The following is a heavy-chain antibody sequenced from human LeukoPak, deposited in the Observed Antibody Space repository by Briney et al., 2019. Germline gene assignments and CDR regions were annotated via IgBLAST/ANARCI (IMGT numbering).Heavy chain of an antibody. CDR2: ISYGGSDK. V-gene: IGHV3-30*18. Sequence: GRSLRLSCAASGFTFSNYGMHWVRQAPGKGLEWVAVISYGGSDKYYGDSVKGRFTISRDNSKNTLYLQMNSLRPEDTAVYYCAKSIGSAAAGAAPDYWGRGTLVAVSS. CDR1: GFTFSNYG. J-gene: IGHJ4*02. D-gene: IGHD6-13*01. CDR3: AKSIGSAAAGAAPDY.